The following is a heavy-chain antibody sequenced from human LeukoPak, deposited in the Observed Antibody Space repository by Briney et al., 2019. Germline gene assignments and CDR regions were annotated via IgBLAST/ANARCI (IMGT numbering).Heavy chain of an antibody. CDR2: ISYDGNNK. J-gene: IGHJ4*02. D-gene: IGHD3-22*01. V-gene: IGHV3-30-3*01. Sequence: GRSLRLSCAASGFTFSTYAIHWVRQAPGKGLEWLAVISYDGNNKYYADSVKGRFTISRDNSKNTLYLQMNSLRAEDTAVYYCARVGSTMIVVVDFDYWGQGTLVTVSS. CDR3: ARVGSTMIVVVDFDY. CDR1: GFTFSTYA.